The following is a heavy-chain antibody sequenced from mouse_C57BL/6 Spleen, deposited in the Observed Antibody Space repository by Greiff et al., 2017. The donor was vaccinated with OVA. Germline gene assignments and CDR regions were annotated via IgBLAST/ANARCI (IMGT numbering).Heavy chain of an antibody. D-gene: IGHD1-1*01. CDR1: GFTFSSYA. Sequence: DVKLVESGEGLVKPGGSLKLSCSASGFTFSSYAMSWVRQTPEKRLEWVAYISSGGDYIYYADTVKGRFTISRDNARNTLYLQMSSLKSEDTAMYYCTRAYYYGSSYDAMDYWGQGTSVTVSS. J-gene: IGHJ4*01. CDR3: TRAYYYGSSYDAMDY. CDR2: ISSGGDYI. V-gene: IGHV5-9-1*02.